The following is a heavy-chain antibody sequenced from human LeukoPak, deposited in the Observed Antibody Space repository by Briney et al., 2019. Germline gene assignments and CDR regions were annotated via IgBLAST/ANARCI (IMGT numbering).Heavy chain of an antibody. Sequence: ASVKVSCKASGYTFTSYDINWVRQATGQGLEWMGWMNPNSGNTGYAQKFQGRVTMTRNTSISTAYMELSRLRSDDTAVYYCARAEHDYGDYAYAFDIWGQGTMVTVSS. V-gene: IGHV1-8*01. D-gene: IGHD4-17*01. CDR2: MNPNSGNT. J-gene: IGHJ3*02. CDR1: GYTFTSYD. CDR3: ARAEHDYGDYAYAFDI.